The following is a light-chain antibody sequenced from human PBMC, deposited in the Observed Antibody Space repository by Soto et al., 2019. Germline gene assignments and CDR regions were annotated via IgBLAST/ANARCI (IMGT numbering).Light chain of an antibody. Sequence: QSVLTQPPSVSAAPGQKVTISCSGSSSNIGNNYVSWYQQLPGTAPKLLIYDNNKRPSGIPDRFSGSKSGTSATLGITGLQTGDEADYYCGTWDSSLSAGRVFGTGTKVTVL. CDR2: DNN. CDR3: GTWDSSLSAGRV. CDR1: SSNIGNNY. V-gene: IGLV1-51*01. J-gene: IGLJ1*01.